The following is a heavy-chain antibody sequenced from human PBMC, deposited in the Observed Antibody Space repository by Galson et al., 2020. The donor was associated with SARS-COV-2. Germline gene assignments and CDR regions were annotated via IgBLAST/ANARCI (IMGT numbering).Heavy chain of an antibody. D-gene: IGHD3-16*01. CDR1: GFTLRSYS. V-gene: IGHV3-48*02. Sequence: GESLKISCAAPGFTLRSYSMNWVRQAPGRGLEGVSYISSSSRTIYYADSVKGRFTISRDNAKNSLYLQMNSLRDEDTAVYYCARGWGSLDYFDYWSQGTLVTVSS. CDR3: ARGWGSLDYFDY. CDR2: ISSSSRTI. J-gene: IGHJ4*02.